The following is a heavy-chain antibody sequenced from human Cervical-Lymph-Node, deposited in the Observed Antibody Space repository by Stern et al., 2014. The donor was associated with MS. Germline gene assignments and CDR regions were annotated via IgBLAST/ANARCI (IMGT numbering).Heavy chain of an antibody. J-gene: IGHJ5*02. CDR1: GFSLTSAG. D-gene: IGHD1-14*01. Sequence: VHLVESGAELKKPGASVKVSCKASGFSLTSAGISWVRPAPGQGLEWIGWISAYNVNTNYAQRFQDRVNMTTDTSTSTAYMELRSLRSDDTAVYYCARHSIKGYNCFDTWGQGTLVTVSS. V-gene: IGHV1-18*01. CDR3: ARHSIKGYNCFDT. CDR2: ISAYNVNT.